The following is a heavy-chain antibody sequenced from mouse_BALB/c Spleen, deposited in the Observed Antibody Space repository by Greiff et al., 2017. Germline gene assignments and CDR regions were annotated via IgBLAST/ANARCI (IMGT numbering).Heavy chain of an antibody. CDR3: TRSGLYGNHGDLDY. J-gene: IGHJ2*01. CDR1: GYTFTSYY. V-gene: IGHV1S81*02. CDR2: INPSNGGT. D-gene: IGHD2-1*01. Sequence: VQLQQSGAELVKPGASVKLSCKASGYTFTSYYMYWVKQRPGQGLEWIGEINPSNGGTNFNEKFKSKATLTVDKSSSTAYMQLSSLTSEDSAVYYCTRSGLYGNHGDLDYWGQGTTLTVSS.